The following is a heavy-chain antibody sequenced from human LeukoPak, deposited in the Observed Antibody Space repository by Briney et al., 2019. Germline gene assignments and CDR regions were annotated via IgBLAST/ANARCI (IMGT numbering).Heavy chain of an antibody. CDR2: IYYSGAT. J-gene: IGHJ4*01. CDR3: ARGGWNKFDY. D-gene: IGHD3-22*01. Sequence: PSETLSLTCTVSGGSISSYYWSWIRQPPGKGLEWIGYIYYSGATNYNPSLKSRVTISVDTSKNQFSLKLSSVTAADTAVYYCARGGWNKFDYWGQGTLVTVSS. CDR1: GGSISSYY. V-gene: IGHV4-59*01.